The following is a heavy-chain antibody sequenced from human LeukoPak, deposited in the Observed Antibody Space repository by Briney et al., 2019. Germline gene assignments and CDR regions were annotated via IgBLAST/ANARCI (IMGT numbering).Heavy chain of an antibody. D-gene: IGHD4-23*01. J-gene: IGHJ4*02. V-gene: IGHV1-46*01. Sequence: GASVKVSCKASGYTFTSYYMHWVRQAPGQGLEWMGIINPSGGSTSYAQKFQGRVTMTRDTSTSTVYMELSSLRSDDTAVYSCARANGGNSVFDYWGQGTLVTVSS. CDR3: ARANGGNSVFDY. CDR1: GYTFTSYY. CDR2: INPSGGST.